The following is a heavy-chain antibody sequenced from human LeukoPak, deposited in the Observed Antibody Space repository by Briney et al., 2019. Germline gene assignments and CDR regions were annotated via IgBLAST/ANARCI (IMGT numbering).Heavy chain of an antibody. CDR3: ARDLGYYDILTGYYPVYYFDY. CDR2: IYHSGST. CDR1: GYSINSGYY. Sequence: NASETLSLTCTVSGYSINSGYYWGWIRQPPGKGLEWIGSIYHSGSTYYNPSLKSRVTISVDTSKNQFSLKLSSVTAADTAVYYCARDLGYYDILTGYYPVYYFDYWGQGTLVTVSS. J-gene: IGHJ4*02. V-gene: IGHV4-38-2*02. D-gene: IGHD3-9*01.